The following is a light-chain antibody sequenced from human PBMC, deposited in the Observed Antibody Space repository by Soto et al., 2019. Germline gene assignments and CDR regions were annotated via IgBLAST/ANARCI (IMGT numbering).Light chain of an antibody. CDR2: GAS. CDR3: QQYVSFCQST. Sequence: EIGLTQSPCTPSLSPGDSATLSCRTSQSLRSTFVAWYQVKPDQAPRPLIYGASARATGIPDRSSGSGSGTDFSLTISRVEPEDFGVDYYQQYVSFCQSTFGSGTKVV. CDR1: QSLRSTF. J-gene: IGKJ4*01. V-gene: IGKV3-20*01.